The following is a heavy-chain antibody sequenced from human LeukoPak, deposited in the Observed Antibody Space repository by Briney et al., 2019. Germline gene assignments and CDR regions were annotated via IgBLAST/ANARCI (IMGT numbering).Heavy chain of an antibody. J-gene: IGHJ6*03. CDR1: GFTFVDHA. CDR3: ARDFWDLDYYFYYMDV. D-gene: IGHD3-3*01. V-gene: IGHV3-49*03. Sequence: PGRSLRLSCTASGFTFVDHAMSWIRQAPGKGLERVGFIRSKPYGGTTEYAASVKGRFTISRDDSKSIAYLQMNSLRTEDTAVYYCARDFWDLDYYFYYMDVWGKGTTVTVSS. CDR2: IRSKPYGGTT.